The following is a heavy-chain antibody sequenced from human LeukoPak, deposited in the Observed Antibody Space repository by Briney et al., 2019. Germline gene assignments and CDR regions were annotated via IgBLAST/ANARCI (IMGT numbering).Heavy chain of an antibody. D-gene: IGHD1-26*01. V-gene: IGHV3-30*02. CDR2: IRYDGSNQ. Sequence: PGGSLRLSCAASGFTFSNHGMLWVRQAPGKGPEWVAFIRYDGSNQYYADSVKGRFTISRDSSKNTLYLQMNSLRDEDTAVYYCAKEVGVTTRGSFAYWGQGTLVTVSS. CDR1: GFTFSNHG. J-gene: IGHJ4*02. CDR3: AKEVGVTTRGSFAY.